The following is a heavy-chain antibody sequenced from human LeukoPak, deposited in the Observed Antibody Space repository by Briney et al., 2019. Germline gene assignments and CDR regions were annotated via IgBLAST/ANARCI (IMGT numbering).Heavy chain of an antibody. CDR1: GGSIGSYY. Sequence: PSETLSLTCIVSGGSIGSYYWSWIRQPPGKGLEWIGSIYHTGRTNYNPSLRSRVTISVDTSKNQFSLKLISVTAADTAVYYCARRDPDSTGYLYYFDSWGQGTLVTVSS. D-gene: IGHD3-22*01. CDR3: ARRDPDSTGYLYYFDS. V-gene: IGHV4-59*08. J-gene: IGHJ4*02. CDR2: IYHTGRT.